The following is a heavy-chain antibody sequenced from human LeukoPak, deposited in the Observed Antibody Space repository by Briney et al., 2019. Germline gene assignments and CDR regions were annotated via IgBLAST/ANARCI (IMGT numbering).Heavy chain of an antibody. CDR3: ARGAVGATFDWFDP. J-gene: IGHJ5*02. CDR2: ISSSSSYI. Sequence: GGSLRLSCTASGFTFSTYSMNWVRQAPGKGLEWVSSISSSSSYIYYADSTKGRFTISRENAKNSLYLQMNSLRAGDTAVYYCARGAVGATFDWFDPWGQGTLVTVSS. V-gene: IGHV3-21*01. D-gene: IGHD1-26*01. CDR1: GFTFSTYS.